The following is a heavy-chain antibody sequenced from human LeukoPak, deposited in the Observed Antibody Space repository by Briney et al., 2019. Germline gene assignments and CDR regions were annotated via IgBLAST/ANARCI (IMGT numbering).Heavy chain of an antibody. J-gene: IGHJ4*02. V-gene: IGHV3-23*01. CDR1: GFTFGNFA. Sequence: GGSLRLSCATSGFTFGNFAMSWVRLAPGRGLEWVSGISGGGYRTYNADSMKGRFTISGDNSKNTLFLQMSSLRAEDSAVYYCAKSRGVTMVRGAVSYYFDHWGQGTLVTVSS. CDR2: ISGGGYRT. D-gene: IGHD3-10*01. CDR3: AKSRGVTMVRGAVSYYFDH.